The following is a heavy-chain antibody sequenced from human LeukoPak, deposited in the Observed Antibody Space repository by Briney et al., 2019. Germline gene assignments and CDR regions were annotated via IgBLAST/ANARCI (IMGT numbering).Heavy chain of an antibody. D-gene: IGHD3-10*01. J-gene: IGHJ5*02. CDR1: GYTFTSYD. V-gene: IGHV1-8*01. CDR2: MNPNSGDT. Sequence: ASVKVSCKASGYTFTSYDINWVRQAPGQGLEWMGWMNPNSGDTGYPQKFQGRVTMTRDTSITTAYMELSSLRSEDTAVYYCARSGFGSGISFDLWGQGTLVSVSS. CDR3: ARSGFGSGISFDL.